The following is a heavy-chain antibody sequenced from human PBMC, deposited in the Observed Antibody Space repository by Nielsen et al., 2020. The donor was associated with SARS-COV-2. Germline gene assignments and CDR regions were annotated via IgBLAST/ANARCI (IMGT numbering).Heavy chain of an antibody. CDR3: ARGGWRTGTTNYYYYGMDV. CDR1: GGTFSSYA. D-gene: IGHD1-1*01. Sequence: SVKVSCKASGGTFSSYAISWVRQAPGQGLGWMGGIIPIFGTANYAQKFQGRVTITADESTSTAYMELSSLRSEDTAVYYCARGGWRTGTTNYYYYGMDVWGQGTTVTVSS. CDR2: IIPIFGTA. J-gene: IGHJ6*02. V-gene: IGHV1-69*13.